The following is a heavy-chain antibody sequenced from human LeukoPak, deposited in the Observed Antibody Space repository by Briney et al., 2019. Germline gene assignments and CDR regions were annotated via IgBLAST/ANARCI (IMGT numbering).Heavy chain of an antibody. Sequence: GGSLRLSCAASGFTFSSYGMHWVRQAPGKGLERVAVISYDGSDKYFADSVKGRFTISRDNSKYTLYLQMNSLRAEDTAVYYCAKAPRPWVGGATGSRYYFHYWGQGTLVTVSS. CDR1: GFTFSSYG. V-gene: IGHV3-30*18. J-gene: IGHJ4*02. CDR2: ISYDGSDK. CDR3: AKAPRPWVGGATGSRYYFHY. D-gene: IGHD1-26*01.